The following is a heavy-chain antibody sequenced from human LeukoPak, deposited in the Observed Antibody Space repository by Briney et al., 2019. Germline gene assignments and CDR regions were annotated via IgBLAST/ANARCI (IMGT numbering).Heavy chain of an antibody. D-gene: IGHD3-3*01. CDR1: GFSFSYYW. V-gene: IGHV3-7*01. CDR3: ARDAEVGTLFGVLSRYNWFDP. Sequence: SGGSLRLSCAASGFSFSYYWMSWVRQAPGKGLEWVANIKPDGSEKYYVDSVKGRFTISRDNAKKSLYLQMNSLRAEDTAVYYCARDAEVGTLFGVLSRYNWFDPWGQGALVTVSS. CDR2: IKPDGSEK. J-gene: IGHJ5*02.